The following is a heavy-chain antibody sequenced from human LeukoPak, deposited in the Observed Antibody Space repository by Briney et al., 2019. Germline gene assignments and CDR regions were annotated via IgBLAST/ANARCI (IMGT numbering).Heavy chain of an antibody. D-gene: IGHD6-13*01. Sequence: GGSLRLSCAASGFTFSSYAMSWVRQAPGKGLEWVSAISGSGGSTYYADSVTGRFTISRANSKTTLYLQMNSLRAEDTAVYYCAKRLQGIAAPWGQGTLVTVSS. CDR2: ISGSGGST. CDR1: GFTFSSYA. CDR3: AKRLQGIAAP. J-gene: IGHJ4*02. V-gene: IGHV3-23*01.